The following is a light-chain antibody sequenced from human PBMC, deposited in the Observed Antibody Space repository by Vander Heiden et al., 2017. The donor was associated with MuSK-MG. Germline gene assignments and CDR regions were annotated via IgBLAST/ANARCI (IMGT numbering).Light chain of an antibody. Sequence: DIQMTQSPSSLSASVGARVTITCRASQSISSYLNWYQQKPGKAPKLLIYAASSLQSGVTSRCSGSGSGTDFTLTISSLQPEDFATYYCQQSYSTPLTFGGGTKVEIK. CDR2: AAS. CDR1: QSISSY. V-gene: IGKV1-39*01. J-gene: IGKJ4*01. CDR3: QQSYSTPLT.